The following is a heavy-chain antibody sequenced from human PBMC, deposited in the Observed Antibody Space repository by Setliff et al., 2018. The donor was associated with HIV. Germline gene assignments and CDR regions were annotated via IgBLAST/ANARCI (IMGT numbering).Heavy chain of an antibody. CDR1: GFIFNNYG. D-gene: IGHD6-13*01. J-gene: IGHJ4*02. Sequence: GGSLRLSCAASGFIFNNYGMQWVRQAPGKGLEWVAVIWHDGSIKYYADSVKGRFTISRDNSKNRLYLQMNSLRAEDTALYYCAREDSSWYGSLDYWGQGTPVTVSS. V-gene: IGHV3-33*01. CDR3: AREDSSWYGSLDY. CDR2: IWHDGSIK.